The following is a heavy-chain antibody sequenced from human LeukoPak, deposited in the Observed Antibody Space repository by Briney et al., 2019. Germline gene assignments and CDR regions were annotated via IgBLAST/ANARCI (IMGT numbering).Heavy chain of an antibody. D-gene: IGHD1-26*01. J-gene: IGHJ4*02. V-gene: IGHV1-8*01. CDR3: ARSVQSGSYGDFDY. Sequence: GASVKVSCKASGYTFTTYDINWVRQATGQGLEWMGWMNPNSGNTGYAQKFQGRVTMTRNTSISTAYMELSSLRSEDTAVYYCARSVQSGSYGDFDYWGQGTLVTVSS. CDR1: GYTFTTYD. CDR2: MNPNSGNT.